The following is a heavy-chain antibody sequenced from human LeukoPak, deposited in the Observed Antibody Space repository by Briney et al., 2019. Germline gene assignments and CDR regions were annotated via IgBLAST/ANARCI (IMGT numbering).Heavy chain of an antibody. D-gene: IGHD3-16*01. J-gene: IGHJ4*02. CDR1: GFTFSSYA. CDR2: IDTHGTTT. Sequence: PGGSLRLSCAASGFTFSSYAMTWVRQAPGKGLEWVSSIDTHGTTTYYADSVKGRFTISRDDSKNTLYLQMNSLRAEDTAVYYCAKGGELLSDYWGQGTLVTVSS. V-gene: IGHV3-23*05. CDR3: AKGGELLSDY.